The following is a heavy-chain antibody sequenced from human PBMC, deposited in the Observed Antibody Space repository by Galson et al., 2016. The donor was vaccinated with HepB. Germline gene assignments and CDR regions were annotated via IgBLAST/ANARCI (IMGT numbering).Heavy chain of an antibody. D-gene: IGHD1-1*01. V-gene: IGHV1-24*01. CDR2: VDPADGET. CDR3: ARGTLWYFDI. CDR1: GYTVTELP. Sequence: SVKVSCKVSGYTVTELPIHWVRQAPGKGLEWMGGVDPADGETIYPQKFQGRVTMTEDTSTDTAYMEMSSLRSEDTAVYYCARGTLWYFDIWGPGTLVAVSS. J-gene: IGHJ2*01.